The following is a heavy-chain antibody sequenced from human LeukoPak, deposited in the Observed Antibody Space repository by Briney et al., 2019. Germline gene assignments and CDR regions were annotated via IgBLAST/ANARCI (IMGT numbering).Heavy chain of an antibody. V-gene: IGHV1-18*01. D-gene: IGHD2-21*01. CDR2: ISTYNGNT. CDR3: ARNSYSSYYFDY. J-gene: IGHJ4*02. Sequence: ASVKVSCKASGYTFTSYGVSWVRQAPGQGLEWMGWISTYNGNTNYAQKFQGRVTMTTDTSTSTAYMELRSLRSDDTAVYYCARNSYSSYYFDYWGQGTLVTVSS. CDR1: GYTFTSYG.